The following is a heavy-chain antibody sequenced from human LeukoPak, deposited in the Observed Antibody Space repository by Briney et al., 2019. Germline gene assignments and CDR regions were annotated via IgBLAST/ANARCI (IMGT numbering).Heavy chain of an antibody. CDR3: ARDGKATVVKDYYYYYYMDV. CDR1: GGSISSGSYY. J-gene: IGHJ6*03. Sequence: SETLSLTCTVSGGSISSGSYYWSWLRQPAGKGLEWTGRIYTSGSTNYNPSLQSRVTISVDTSKNQFSLKLSSVTAADTAVYYCARDGKATVVKDYYYYYYMDVWGKGTTVTVSS. CDR2: IYTSGST. D-gene: IGHD4-23*01. V-gene: IGHV4-61*02.